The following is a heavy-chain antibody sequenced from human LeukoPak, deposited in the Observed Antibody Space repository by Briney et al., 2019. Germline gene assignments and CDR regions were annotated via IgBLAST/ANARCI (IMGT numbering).Heavy chain of an antibody. CDR1: GASMASGGHY. CDR2: IHHSGST. J-gene: IGHJ4*02. CDR3: ARVLNYYDNSGYYYYFDY. D-gene: IGHD3-22*01. Sequence: SETLSLTCTVSGASMASGGHYWGWIRQHPEKGLEWIGYIHHSGSTHYDPSLKSRVSISIDTSRNQFSMKLSSVIAADTAVYFCARVLNYYDNSGYYYYFDYWGQGTLVTVSS. V-gene: IGHV4-31*03.